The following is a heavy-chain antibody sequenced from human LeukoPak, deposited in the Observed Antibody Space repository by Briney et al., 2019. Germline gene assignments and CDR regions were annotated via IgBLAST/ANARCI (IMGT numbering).Heavy chain of an antibody. J-gene: IGHJ6*02. Sequence: PSQTLSLTCTVSGGSISSGGYYWSWIRQHPGKGLEWIGYIYYSGSTYYNPSLKSRVTISVDASKNQFSLKLSSVTAADTAVYYCARDRHDGMDVWGQGTTVTVSS. CDR1: GGSISSGGYY. CDR2: IYYSGST. CDR3: ARDRHDGMDV. V-gene: IGHV4-31*03.